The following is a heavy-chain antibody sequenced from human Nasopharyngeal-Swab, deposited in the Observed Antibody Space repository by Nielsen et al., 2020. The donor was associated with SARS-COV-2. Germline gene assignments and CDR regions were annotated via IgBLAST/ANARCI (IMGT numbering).Heavy chain of an antibody. Sequence: GESLKISCAASGFTFSIYSMSWVRQAPGKGLEWVSAISGSGGSTYYADSVKGRFTISRDNSKNTLYLQMNSLRAEDTAVYYCAKDLPFDPWGQGTLVTVSS. CDR1: GFTFSIYS. CDR2: ISGSGGST. V-gene: IGHV3-23*01. J-gene: IGHJ5*02. CDR3: AKDLPFDP.